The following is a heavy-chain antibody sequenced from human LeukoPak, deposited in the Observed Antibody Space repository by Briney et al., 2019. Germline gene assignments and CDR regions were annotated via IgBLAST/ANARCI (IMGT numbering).Heavy chain of an antibody. CDR1: GYTLTELS. J-gene: IGHJ4*02. CDR2: FDPEDGVT. Sequence: ASVKVSYKVSGYTLTELSMHWVRQAPGKGLEWMGGFDPEDGVTIYAQKFRGRVTMTEDTSTDTAYMELSSLRSEDTAVYYCATGGSYGSGSYFFRAFDYWGQGTLVTVSS. CDR3: ATGGSYGSGSYFFRAFDY. V-gene: IGHV1-24*01. D-gene: IGHD3-10*01.